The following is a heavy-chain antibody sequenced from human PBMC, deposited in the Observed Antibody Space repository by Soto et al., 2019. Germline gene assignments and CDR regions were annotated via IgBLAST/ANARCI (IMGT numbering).Heavy chain of an antibody. CDR1: GGPISSSSYY. CDR2: IYYSGYT. CDR3: ARHNGHLDVGYYYDLDV. J-gene: IGHJ6*02. D-gene: IGHD3-16*01. Sequence: PSETLSLTCTVSGGPISSSSYYWGWIRQPPGKGLEWIGSIYYSGYTYYNPSLKSRVTISVDTSKNQFSLKLSSVTAADTAVYYCARHNGHLDVGYYYDLDVWGQGTTVTVSS. V-gene: IGHV4-39*01.